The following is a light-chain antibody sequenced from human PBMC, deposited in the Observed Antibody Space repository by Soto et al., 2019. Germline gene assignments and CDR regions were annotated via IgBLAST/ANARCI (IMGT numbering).Light chain of an antibody. Sequence: EIVLTHSPGTLSLCPGEIATPSCRASQTVTRNYLAWHQQKPDQTPRLLIYDASNRATGIPARFSGSGSGTEFTLTISSLQSEDFAVYYCQQYNHWPPITFGQGTRLEIK. CDR3: QQYNHWPPIT. V-gene: IGKV3D-15*01. J-gene: IGKJ5*01. CDR1: QTVTRN. CDR2: DAS.